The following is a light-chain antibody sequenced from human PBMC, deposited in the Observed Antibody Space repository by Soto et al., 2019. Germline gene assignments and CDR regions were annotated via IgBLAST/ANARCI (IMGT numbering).Light chain of an antibody. CDR1: QSVSSY. CDR2: GAS. V-gene: IGKV3-11*01. CDR3: QQRCDWPLT. J-gene: IGKJ4*01. Sequence: EIVLTQSPATLSLSPGERATLSCRASQSVSSYLAWYQQKPGQAPRLLIYGASTRATGIPARFSGSGSATDFTLTISSLEPEDFAVYYCQQRCDWPLTFGGGTKVDI.